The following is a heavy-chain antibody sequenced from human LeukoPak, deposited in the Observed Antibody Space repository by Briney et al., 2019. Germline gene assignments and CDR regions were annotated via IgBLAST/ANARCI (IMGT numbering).Heavy chain of an antibody. Sequence: GGSLRLSCAASGFTFSSYGMHWVRQAPGKGLEWVAVISYDGSNKYYADSVKGRFTISRDNSKNTLYLQMNSLRAEDTAVYYCAKDRPIYDSLDGAFDIWGQGTMVTVSS. J-gene: IGHJ3*02. CDR3: AKDRPIYDSLDGAFDI. CDR1: GFTFSSYG. CDR2: ISYDGSNK. D-gene: IGHD3-3*01. V-gene: IGHV3-30*18.